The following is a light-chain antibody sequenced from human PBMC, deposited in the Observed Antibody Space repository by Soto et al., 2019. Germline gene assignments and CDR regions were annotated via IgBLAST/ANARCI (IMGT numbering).Light chain of an antibody. CDR1: QSVSSY. CDR3: QQHGTT. J-gene: IGKJ1*01. CDR2: GAS. V-gene: IGKV3-20*01. Sequence: EIVLTQSPATLCLSPGERATLSCRASQSVSSYLAWYQQKPGQAPRLLIYGASSRATGIPDRFSGSGSGTDFTLTISRLEPEDSAVYYCQQHGTTFGQGTKVDIK.